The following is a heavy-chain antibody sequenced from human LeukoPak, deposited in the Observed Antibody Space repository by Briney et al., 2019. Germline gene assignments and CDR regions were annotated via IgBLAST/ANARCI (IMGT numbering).Heavy chain of an antibody. Sequence: SETLSLTCTVSGGSISSSSYYWGWIRQPPGKGLEWIGSIYYSGSTYYNPSLESRVTISVDTSKNQFSLKLSSVTAADTAVCYCARYDNWNYYMDVWGKGTTVTVSS. CDR1: GGSISSSSYY. CDR2: IYYSGST. V-gene: IGHV4-39*01. J-gene: IGHJ6*03. CDR3: ARYDNWNYYMDV. D-gene: IGHD1-20*01.